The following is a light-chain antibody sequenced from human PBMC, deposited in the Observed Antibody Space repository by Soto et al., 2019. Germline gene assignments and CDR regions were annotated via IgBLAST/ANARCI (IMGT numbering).Light chain of an antibody. Sequence: EIVLTQSPGTLSLSPGERATLSCRALQSLSSNYLAWYQQKPGQAPRLLIYGASTRATGIPARFSGSGSGTEFTLTISSLQSEDFAVYYCQQYNNWLTWTFGQGTKVDIK. CDR3: QQYNNWLTWT. CDR2: GAS. J-gene: IGKJ1*01. CDR1: QSLSSN. V-gene: IGKV3-15*01.